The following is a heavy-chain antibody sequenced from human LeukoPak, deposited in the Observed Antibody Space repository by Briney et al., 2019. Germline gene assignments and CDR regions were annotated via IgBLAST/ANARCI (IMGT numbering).Heavy chain of an antibody. CDR2: ISGDGGTT. CDR3: AKVLRGYCSGGSCYGYDFDY. D-gene: IGHD2-15*01. J-gene: IGHJ4*02. CDR1: GFTFGDYA. Sequence: QTGGSLRLSCAASGFTFGDYAMHWVRQAPGKGLEWVSLISGDGGTTYYADSVKGRFTISRDSSKNSLYLQMNCLRTEDTALYYCAKVLRGYCSGGSCYGYDFDYWGQGTLVTVSS. V-gene: IGHV3-43*02.